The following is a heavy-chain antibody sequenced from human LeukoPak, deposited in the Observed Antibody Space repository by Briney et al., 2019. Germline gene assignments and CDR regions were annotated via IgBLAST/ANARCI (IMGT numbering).Heavy chain of an antibody. CDR1: GYTFTSYG. D-gene: IGHD2-15*01. J-gene: IGHJ3*02. CDR2: ISAYNGNT. Sequence: ASVKVSCKASGYTFTSYGISWVRQAPGQGLEWMGWISAYNGNTNYAQKLQGRVTMTTDTSTSTAYMELRSLRSDDTAVYYCARDTGLQVVVAAVDAFDIWAKGQWSPSLQ. V-gene: IGHV1-18*01. CDR3: ARDTGLQVVVAAVDAFDI.